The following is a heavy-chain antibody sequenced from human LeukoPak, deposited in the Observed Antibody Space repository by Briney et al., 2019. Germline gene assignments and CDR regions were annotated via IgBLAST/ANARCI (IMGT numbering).Heavy chain of an antibody. CDR1: GFTFSNYN. D-gene: IGHD2-15*01. CDR3: ARGAPYCSGANCMYYFDY. CDR2: ISSSSSYI. J-gene: IGHJ4*02. Sequence: GGSLRLSCAASGFTFSNYNMNWVRQAPGRGLEWVSSISSSSSYIYYADSVKGRFTISRDNAKNSLYLQINSLRADDTAVYYCARGAPYCSGANCMYYFDYWGQGTQVTVSS. V-gene: IGHV3-21*01.